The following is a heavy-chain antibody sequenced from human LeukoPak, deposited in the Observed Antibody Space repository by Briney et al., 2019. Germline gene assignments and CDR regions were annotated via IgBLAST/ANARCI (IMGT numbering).Heavy chain of an antibody. CDR1: GGTFSSYA. V-gene: IGHV1-69*04. Sequence: SVKVSCKASGGTFSSYAISWVRQAPGQGLEWMGRIIPILGIANYAQKFQGRVTITADKSTSTAYMELSSLRSEDTAVYYCARGTIPWAYYYDSSGYYSAEYFQHWGQGTLVTVSS. J-gene: IGHJ1*01. CDR2: IIPILGIA. CDR3: ARGTIPWAYYYDSSGYYSAEYFQH. D-gene: IGHD3-22*01.